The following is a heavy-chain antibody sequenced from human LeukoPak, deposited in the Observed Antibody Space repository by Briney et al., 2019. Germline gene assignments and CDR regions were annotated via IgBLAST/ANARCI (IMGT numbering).Heavy chain of an antibody. CDR3: AGESGSYGTWFDP. D-gene: IGHD1-26*01. J-gene: IGHJ5*02. V-gene: IGHV4-39*07. CDR2: VYYVGST. Sequence: SETLSLSCAVSGGSISSSMYYWGWIRHPPGKGLEWHGCVYYVGSTYSNPSLKSRVTLSVDKSKNQFSLNRSSLTAADTAVYDCAGESGSYGTWFDPWGQGTLVTVSS. CDR1: GGSISSSMYY.